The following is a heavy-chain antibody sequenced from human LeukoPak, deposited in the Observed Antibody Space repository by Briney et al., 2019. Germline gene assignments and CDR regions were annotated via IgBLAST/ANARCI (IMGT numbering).Heavy chain of an antibody. J-gene: IGHJ4*02. CDR3: ARERDGRFFDY. D-gene: IGHD5-24*01. V-gene: IGHV3-7*01. CDR2: INQDGSEK. CDR1: GLTFRSYW. Sequence: GGSLRLSCAVSGLTFRSYWMSWVRQAPGKGLEWVANINQDGSEKYFVDSVKGRFTISRDNTKNSLHLQMNTLRAEDTAVYYCARERDGRFFDYWGQGTLVTVSS.